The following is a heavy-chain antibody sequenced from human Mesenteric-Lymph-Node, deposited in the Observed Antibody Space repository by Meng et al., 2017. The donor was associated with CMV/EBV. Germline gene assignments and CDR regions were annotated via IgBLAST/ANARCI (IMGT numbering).Heavy chain of an antibody. CDR3: AREGEYSSSWYGNYYYYYGMDV. CDR1: GGSFSGYY. CDR2: INHSGST. J-gene: IGHJ6*02. D-gene: IGHD6-13*01. Sequence: GSLRLSCAVYGGSFSGYYWSWIRQPPGKGLEWIGEINHSGSTNYNPSLKSRVTISVGTSKNQFSLKLSSVTAADTAVYYCAREGEYSSSWYGNYYYYYGMDVWGQGTTVTVSS. V-gene: IGHV4-34*01.